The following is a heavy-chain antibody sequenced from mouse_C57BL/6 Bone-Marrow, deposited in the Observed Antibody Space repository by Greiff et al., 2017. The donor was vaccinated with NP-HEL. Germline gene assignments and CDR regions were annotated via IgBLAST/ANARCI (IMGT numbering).Heavy chain of an antibody. CDR1: GYTFTGNW. D-gene: IGHD1-1*01. V-gene: IGHV1-9*01. CDR2: ILPGSGNT. Sequence: QVQLKQSGAELMKPGASVKLSCKATGYTFTGNWIEWVKQRPGHGLEWIGEILPGSGNTYYNERFKGKATFTADTSSNTAYMQLSSLTTEDSAIYYCARDYYGSSYFDYGGQGTTLTVSS. J-gene: IGHJ2*01. CDR3: ARDYYGSSYFDY.